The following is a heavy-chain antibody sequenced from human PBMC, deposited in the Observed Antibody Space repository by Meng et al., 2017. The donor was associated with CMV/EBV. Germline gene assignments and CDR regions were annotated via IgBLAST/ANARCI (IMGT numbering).Heavy chain of an antibody. V-gene: IGHV3-21*01. D-gene: IGHD3-16*01. CDR3: ARALRPIDGAPYRMDV. CDR1: GFTFRSDS. Sequence: GESLKISCAASGFTFRSDSMNWVRQAPGKGLEWGSSISSSSSYIYYADSVKGRFTISRDNAKNSLYLQMNSLRAEDTAVYYCARALRPIDGAPYRMDVWGQGTTVTVSS. CDR2: ISSSSSYI. J-gene: IGHJ6*02.